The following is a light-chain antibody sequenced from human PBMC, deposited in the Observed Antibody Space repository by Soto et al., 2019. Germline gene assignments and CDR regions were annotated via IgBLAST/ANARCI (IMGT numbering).Light chain of an antibody. Sequence: EIVLTQSPGTLSLSPGERATLYCRASQSGSTNDLAWYQQKPGQAPRLLIHGASRRASGIPDRFSGSGSGTDFSFTISRLEPADFAVYYCHHTRSFGQGTKVEIK. V-gene: IGKV3-20*01. CDR1: QSGSTND. CDR2: GAS. J-gene: IGKJ1*01. CDR3: HHTRS.